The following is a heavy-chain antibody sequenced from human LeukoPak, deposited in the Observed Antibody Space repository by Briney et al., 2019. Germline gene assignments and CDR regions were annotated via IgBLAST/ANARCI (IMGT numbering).Heavy chain of an antibody. CDR2: IYYSGST. Sequence: PSETLSLTCNVSVGSISSYYWSWIRQPPGKGLEWIGYIYYSGSTNYNPSLKSRVTISVDTSKNQFSLKLSSVTAADTAVYYCAREGLGTIDYWGQGTLVTVSS. CDR3: AREGLGTIDY. V-gene: IGHV4-59*01. CDR1: VGSISSYY. D-gene: IGHD3/OR15-3a*01. J-gene: IGHJ4*02.